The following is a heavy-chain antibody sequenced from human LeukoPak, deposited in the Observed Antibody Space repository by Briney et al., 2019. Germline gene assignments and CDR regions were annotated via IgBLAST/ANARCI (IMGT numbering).Heavy chain of an antibody. CDR2: IWYDGSNK. D-gene: IGHD2-2*01. CDR1: GFTLSSYG. V-gene: IGHV3-30*02. Sequence: GGSLRLSCAASGFTLSSYGMHWVRQAPGRGLEWVAVIWYDGSNKYYADSVKGRFTISRDNSKNTLYLQMNSLRAEDTAVYYCAKGRAQYCSSTSCYAFDYWGQGTLVTVSS. J-gene: IGHJ4*02. CDR3: AKGRAQYCSSTSCYAFDY.